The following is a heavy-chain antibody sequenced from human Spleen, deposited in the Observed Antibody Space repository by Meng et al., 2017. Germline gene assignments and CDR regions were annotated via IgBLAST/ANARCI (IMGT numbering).Heavy chain of an antibody. V-gene: IGHV3-23*01. Sequence: GESLKISCAASGFTFTNYAMSWVRQAPGKGLEWVSAISGSGSSTYYADSVKGRFTISRDDSKNTVFLQVNSLRAVDTGVYYCAKGSSGGAGYWGQGTLVTVSS. D-gene: IGHD2-15*01. CDR2: ISGSGSST. CDR3: AKGSSGGAGY. J-gene: IGHJ4*02. CDR1: GFTFTNYA.